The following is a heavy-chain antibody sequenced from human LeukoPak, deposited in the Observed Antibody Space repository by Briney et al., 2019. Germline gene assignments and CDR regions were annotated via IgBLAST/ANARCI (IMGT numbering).Heavy chain of an antibody. CDR2: INPNSGGT. CDR3: ARDGYYDFWSGYYTNNWFDP. D-gene: IGHD3-3*01. V-gene: IGHV1-2*02. J-gene: IGHJ5*02. CDR1: GYTFTGYY. Sequence: ASVKVSCKASGYTFTGYYMHWVRQAPGQGLEWMGWINPNSGGTNYAQKFQGRVTMTRDTSISTAYMELSRLRSDDTAVYYCARDGYYDFWSGYYTNNWFDPWGQGTLVTVSS.